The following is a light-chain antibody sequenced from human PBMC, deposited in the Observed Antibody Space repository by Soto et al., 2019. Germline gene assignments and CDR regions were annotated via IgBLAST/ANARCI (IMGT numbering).Light chain of an antibody. J-gene: IGKJ1*01. CDR2: SAS. CDR1: ESISSH. CDR3: QHSYSTPPT. V-gene: IGKV1-39*01. Sequence: DIQMTQTRDCLAAALGDRVSISFLSSESISSHLNWYQQKPGTAPMLLIYSASSLQSGVPSRFSVSGSGTDFTLTIISLQPEDFSTYYCQHSYSTPPTFGQGTKLDI.